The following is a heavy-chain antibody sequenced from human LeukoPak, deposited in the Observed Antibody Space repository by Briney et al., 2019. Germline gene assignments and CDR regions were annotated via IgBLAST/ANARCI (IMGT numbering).Heavy chain of an antibody. J-gene: IGHJ4*02. V-gene: IGHV3-74*01. Sequence: GGSLRLSCAASGFTFSSYWMDWVRHAPGKGLVWVSRINSDGSSTSYADSVKGRFTISRDNAKNTLYLQMNSLRAEDTAVYYCARAGYYDSSGYRLYYFDYWGQGTLVTVSS. CDR3: ARAGYYDSSGYRLYYFDY. D-gene: IGHD3-22*01. CDR2: INSDGSST. CDR1: GFTFSSYW.